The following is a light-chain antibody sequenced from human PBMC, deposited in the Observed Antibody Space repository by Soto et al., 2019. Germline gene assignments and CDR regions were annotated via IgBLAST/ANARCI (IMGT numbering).Light chain of an antibody. J-gene: IGLJ3*02. CDR1: SSDVGGYNY. Sequence: LTQPPAASGSPGQSVTISCTGTSSDVGGYNYVSWYQQYPGRAPKLMIYEVTKRPSGVPDRFSGSKSGNTASLTVSGLQAEDEADYYCSSYAASNNFYFVFGGGTKVTVL. CDR3: SSYAASNNFYFV. CDR2: EVT. V-gene: IGLV2-8*01.